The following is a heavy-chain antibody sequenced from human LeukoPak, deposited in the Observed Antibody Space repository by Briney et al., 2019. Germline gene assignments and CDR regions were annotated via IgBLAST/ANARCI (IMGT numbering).Heavy chain of an antibody. CDR2: IYYSGST. CDR3: ARPVGGYSSSWYG. D-gene: IGHD6-13*01. Sequence: SSETLSLTCTVSGGSISSSSYYWGWIRQPPGKGLEWIGSIYYSGSTYYNPSLKSRVTISVDTSKNQFSLKLSSVTAADTAVYYCARPVGGYSSSWYGWGQGTLVTVSS. J-gene: IGHJ4*02. V-gene: IGHV4-39*01. CDR1: GGSISSSSYY.